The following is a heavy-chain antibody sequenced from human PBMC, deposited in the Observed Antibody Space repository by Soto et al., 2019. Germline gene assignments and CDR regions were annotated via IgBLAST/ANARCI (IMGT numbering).Heavy chain of an antibody. CDR1: GGSISSYY. D-gene: IGHD4-17*01. CDR2: IYYSGST. Sequence: SETLSLTCTVSGGSISSYYWSWIWQPPGKGLEWIGYIYYSGSTNYNPSLKSRVTISVDTSKNQFSLKLSSVTAADTAVYYCARGETGGDYVEGAFDIWGQGTMVTVSS. V-gene: IGHV4-59*01. J-gene: IGHJ3*02. CDR3: ARGETGGDYVEGAFDI.